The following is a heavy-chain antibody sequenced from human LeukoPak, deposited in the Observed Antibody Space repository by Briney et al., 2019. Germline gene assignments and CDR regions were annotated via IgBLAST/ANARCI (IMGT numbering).Heavy chain of an antibody. D-gene: IGHD6-13*01. J-gene: IGHJ3*01. CDR2: FSATDGSA. Sequence: PGGSLRLSCAASGFTFSSYWMSWVRQAPGKGLEWVSAFSATDGSAQYAESVKGRFTISRDNSKNRLYLQMNSLRAEDTAVYYCAKARIAAAGTGAFDVWGQGTMVTVSS. V-gene: IGHV3-23*01. CDR3: AKARIAAAGTGAFDV. CDR1: GFTFSSYW.